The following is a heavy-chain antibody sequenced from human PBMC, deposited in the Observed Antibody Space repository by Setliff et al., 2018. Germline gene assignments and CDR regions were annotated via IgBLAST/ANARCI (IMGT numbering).Heavy chain of an antibody. CDR3: AKPQVELRWGFES. D-gene: IGHD1-7*01. J-gene: IGHJ4*02. Sequence: PGGSLRLSCAASGFTFSTYAMSWVRQAPGKGLEWVSTIYSGDRNTFYTDSVKGRFTIFRDGSKNTLFLHMTSLRAEDTAVYYCAKPQVELRWGFESWGQGTPFTVSS. CDR1: GFTFSTYA. V-gene: IGHV3-23*03. CDR2: IYSGDRNT.